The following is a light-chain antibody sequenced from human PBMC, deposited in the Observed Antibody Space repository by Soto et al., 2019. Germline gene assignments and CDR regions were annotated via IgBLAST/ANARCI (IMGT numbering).Light chain of an antibody. J-gene: IGLJ2*01. Sequence: QAVVTQPPSVSAAPGQKVTISCSGSSSNIGNNYVSWYQQLPGTAPKLLIYDNNKRPSGIPGRFSGSKSGTSATLGITGLQTGDEADYYCGTWDSSLSAGVFGGGTKVTVL. CDR3: GTWDSSLSAGV. CDR2: DNN. V-gene: IGLV1-51*01. CDR1: SSNIGNNY.